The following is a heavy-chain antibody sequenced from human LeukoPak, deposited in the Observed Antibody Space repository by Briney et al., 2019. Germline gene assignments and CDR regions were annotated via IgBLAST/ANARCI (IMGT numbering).Heavy chain of an antibody. V-gene: IGHV3-48*03. Sequence: GGSLRLSCAASGFTVSSYEMNWVRQAPGKGLEWVSFISSSGSAIHYADSVRGRFTISGDNAKNSLYLQMSRLRAEDTAVYYCAREKLSFFDSSGYFDYWGQGTLVTVSS. CDR2: ISSSGSAI. CDR3: AREKLSFFDSSGYFDY. J-gene: IGHJ4*02. D-gene: IGHD3-22*01. CDR1: GFTVSSYE.